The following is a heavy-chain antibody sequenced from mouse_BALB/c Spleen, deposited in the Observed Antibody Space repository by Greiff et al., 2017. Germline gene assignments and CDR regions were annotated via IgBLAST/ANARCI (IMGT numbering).Heavy chain of an antibody. V-gene: IGHV3-2*02. CDR1: GYSITSDYA. Sequence: EVKLQESGPGLVKPSQSLSLTCTVTGYSITSDYAWNWIRQFPGNKLEWMGYISYSGSTSYNPSLKSRISITRDTSKNQFFLQLNSVTTEDTATYYCARRYDYFDYWGQGTTLTVSS. CDR3: ARRYDYFDY. J-gene: IGHJ2*01. D-gene: IGHD2-14*01. CDR2: ISYSGST.